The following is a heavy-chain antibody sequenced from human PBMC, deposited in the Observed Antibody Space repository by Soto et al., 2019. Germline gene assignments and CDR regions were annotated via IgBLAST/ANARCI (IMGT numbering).Heavy chain of an antibody. Sequence: QIQLVQSGGGVVQPGGSLRLSCTASGFSFNKFGMHWVRQTPGKGLEWGASLSYDGNHDFYADSVTGRLIISRDKSKNTLYLQVNTLTVDDTAVYYCVKERADFVTVPHATSGMDVWGPGTTVTVSS. D-gene: IGHD2-15*01. CDR1: GFSFNKFG. J-gene: IGHJ6*02. CDR2: LSYDGNHD. CDR3: VKERADFVTVPHATSGMDV. V-gene: IGHV3-30*18.